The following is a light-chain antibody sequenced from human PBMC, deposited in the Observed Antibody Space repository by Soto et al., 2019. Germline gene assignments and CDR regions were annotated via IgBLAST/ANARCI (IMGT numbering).Light chain of an antibody. CDR1: QGISNY. Sequence: DLQMTQSPSAMSASVGDRVTITCPASQGISNYLAWFQQEPGKVPKRLIYAASSLQSGVPSRLSGSESGTEFALPISSLQREDFATYYCLQHNSYPRTFGEGTKVEIK. J-gene: IGKJ1*01. CDR2: AAS. V-gene: IGKV1-17*03. CDR3: LQHNSYPRT.